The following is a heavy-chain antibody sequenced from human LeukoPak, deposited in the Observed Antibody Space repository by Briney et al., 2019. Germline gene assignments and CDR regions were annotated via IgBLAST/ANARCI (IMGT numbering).Heavy chain of an antibody. D-gene: IGHD2-15*01. CDR3: ARVLRYCSGGNCYSGGLGYMDV. J-gene: IGHJ6*03. Sequence: GGSLRLSCAASGFTFSSYWMSWVRQAPGKGLEWVANIKKDGSEKYYVDSVKGGCTISRDNAKTSLYLQMISLRAEDTAVYYCARVLRYCSGGNCYSGGLGYMDVWGKGTTVTISS. CDR2: IKKDGSEK. V-gene: IGHV3-7*03. CDR1: GFTFSSYW.